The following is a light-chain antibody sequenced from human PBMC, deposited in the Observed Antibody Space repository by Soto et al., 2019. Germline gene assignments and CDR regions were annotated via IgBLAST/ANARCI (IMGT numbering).Light chain of an antibody. CDR1: QSVSSNY. J-gene: IGKJ1*01. CDR2: GAS. Sequence: EIVLTQSPGTLSLSVGQRATLSCRASQSVSSNYLAWYQQKLGQAPRLLIYGASNRAAGVPARYSGSRSGTEFTLTISSLQPDDFATYYCQQYNSYSTFGQGTKVDIK. V-gene: IGKV3-20*01. CDR3: QQYNSYST.